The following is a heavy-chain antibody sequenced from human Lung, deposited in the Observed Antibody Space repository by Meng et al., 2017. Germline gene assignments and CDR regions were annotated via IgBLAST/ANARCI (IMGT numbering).Heavy chain of an antibody. CDR3: ARGQKGYFDL. CDR2: IYNSGST. J-gene: IGHJ2*01. V-gene: IGHV4-30-4*01. CDR1: GCSISSSNYY. Sequence: QVQLPEAGPGLVKPSPTLSLTCTVSGCSISSSNYYWSWIRQPPGKGLEWSGHIYNSGSTYYNPSLKSRITISVDTSKNQFSLKLSSVTAADTAVYYCARGQKGYFDLWGRGTLVTAPQ.